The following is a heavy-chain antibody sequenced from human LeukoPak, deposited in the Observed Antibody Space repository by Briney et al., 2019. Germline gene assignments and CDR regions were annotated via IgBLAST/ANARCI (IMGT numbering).Heavy chain of an antibody. Sequence: ASVKVSCMASGYTFTGYYMHWVRQAPGQGLEWMGWINPNRGGTNYAQKFQGRVTMTRDTSISTAYMELSRLRSDDTAVYYCARDLEYYYDSSGYYYSDWGQGTLVTVSS. D-gene: IGHD3-22*01. V-gene: IGHV1-2*02. J-gene: IGHJ4*02. CDR3: ARDLEYYYDSSGYYYSD. CDR1: GYTFTGYY. CDR2: INPNRGGT.